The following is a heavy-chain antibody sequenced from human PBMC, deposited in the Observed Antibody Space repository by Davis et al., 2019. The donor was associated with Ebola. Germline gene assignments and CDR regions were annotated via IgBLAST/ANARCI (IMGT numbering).Heavy chain of an antibody. J-gene: IGHJ5*02. Sequence: ASVKVSCKASGYTFTGYYMHWVRQAPGQGLEWMGWINPNSGGTNYAQKFQGWVTMTRDTSISTAYMELRSLRSDDTAVYYCARDLRGPQQLVRGNWFDPWGQGTLVTVSS. CDR2: INPNSGGT. V-gene: IGHV1-2*04. CDR3: ARDLRGPQQLVRGNWFDP. D-gene: IGHD6-13*01. CDR1: GYTFTGYY.